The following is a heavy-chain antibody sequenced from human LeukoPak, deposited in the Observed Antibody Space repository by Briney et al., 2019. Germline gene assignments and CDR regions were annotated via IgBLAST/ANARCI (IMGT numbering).Heavy chain of an antibody. CDR3: ARDRSSSWSFDY. J-gene: IGHJ4*02. Sequence: PGGSLRLSCAASGFTFSSYGMQWVRQAPGKGLEWVAVISHDGSNKFYADSVKGRFTISRDNSKNTLHLQMNSLRGEDTAVYYCARDRSSSWSFDYWGQGTLVTVSS. D-gene: IGHD6-13*01. V-gene: IGHV3-30*03. CDR1: GFTFSSYG. CDR2: ISHDGSNK.